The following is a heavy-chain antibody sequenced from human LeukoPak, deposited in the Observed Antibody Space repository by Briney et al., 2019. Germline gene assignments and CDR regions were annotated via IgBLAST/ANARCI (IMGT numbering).Heavy chain of an antibody. CDR3: ARGGAGYSGYRYFYSFDY. CDR2: INPNSGGT. D-gene: IGHD5-12*01. V-gene: IGHV1-2*04. Sequence: GASVKVSCKASGYTFNDYHIHWVRQAPGQGLEWLGWINPNSGGTNSAQKSQGWVTMTRDTSISTAYLDLSRLTSDDTAVYYCARGGAGYSGYRYFYSFDYWGQGTLVTVSS. CDR1: GYTFNDYH. J-gene: IGHJ4*02.